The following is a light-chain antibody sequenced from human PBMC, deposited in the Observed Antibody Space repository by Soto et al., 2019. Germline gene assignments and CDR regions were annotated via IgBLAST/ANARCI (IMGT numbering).Light chain of an antibody. J-gene: IGKJ1*01. CDR3: QQSNNWPWT. V-gene: IGKV3-15*01. CDR1: QTASRN. CDR2: SAS. Sequence: EIVLTQSPATLSLSPGERATLSCRASQTASRNLAWYQQKRGQAPRLLIHSASTRATGVPARFSGSGSGTEFTLTVSSLQAEDFAVYFCQQSNNWPWTFGQGTRVE.